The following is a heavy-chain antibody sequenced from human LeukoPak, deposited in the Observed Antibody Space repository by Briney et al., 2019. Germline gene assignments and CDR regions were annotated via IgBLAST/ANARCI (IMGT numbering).Heavy chain of an antibody. CDR2: IYSAGNT. CDR3: VPRHCSSITCYAGFDY. J-gene: IGHJ4*02. CDR1: GFTVSSTY. V-gene: IGHV3-53*01. D-gene: IGHD2-2*01. Sequence: GGSLRLSCAASGFTVSSTYMSWVRQAPGKGLEWVSIIYSAGNTDYADSVKGRFTVSRDNSKNTLYLQMDSLRAEDTAIYYCVPRHCSSITCYAGFDYWGQGTLVTVSS.